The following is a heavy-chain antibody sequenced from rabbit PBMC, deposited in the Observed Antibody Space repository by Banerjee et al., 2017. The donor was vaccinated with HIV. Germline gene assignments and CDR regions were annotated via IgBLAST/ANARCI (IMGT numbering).Heavy chain of an antibody. V-gene: IGHV1S45*01. J-gene: IGHJ3*01. CDR2: INTATGKA. D-gene: IGHD3-1*01. CDR3: ARLWGL. Sequence: QEQLGESGGGLVKPEGSLTLTCKASGFSFSDRDVMCWVRQAPGKGLEWIACINTATGKAVYASWAKGRFTISKTSSTTVTLQMTSLTAADTATYFCARLWGLWGQGTLVTVS. CDR1: GFSFSDRDV.